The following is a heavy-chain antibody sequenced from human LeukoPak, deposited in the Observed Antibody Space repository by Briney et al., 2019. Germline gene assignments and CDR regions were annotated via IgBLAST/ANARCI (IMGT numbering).Heavy chain of an antibody. Sequence: PGGSLRLSCAASGFSFSSYSMNWVRQAPGKGLEWVSYISGSGNAKHYTDSVKCRFTISRANAKNALYLQMNSLRAEDTAVYFCARDYLYAFDYWGQGTLVTVSS. V-gene: IGHV3-48*01. J-gene: IGHJ4*02. CDR1: GFSFSSYS. CDR3: ARDYLYAFDY. CDR2: ISGSGNAK. D-gene: IGHD2-2*01.